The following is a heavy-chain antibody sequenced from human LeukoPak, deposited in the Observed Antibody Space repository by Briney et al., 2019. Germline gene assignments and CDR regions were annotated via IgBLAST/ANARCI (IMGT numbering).Heavy chain of an antibody. Sequence: GGSLRLSCAPSRFTFSSAWMRWVCQVPGRGREWVSYISSSGSSKDYADSVKGRFTISRDNAQNSLYLQMSSLRAEDTAVYYCARAVSRDFDYWGQGTLVTVSS. V-gene: IGHV3-48*04. CDR2: ISSSGSSK. J-gene: IGHJ4*02. D-gene: IGHD4-17*01. CDR3: ARAVSRDFDY. CDR1: RFTFSSAW.